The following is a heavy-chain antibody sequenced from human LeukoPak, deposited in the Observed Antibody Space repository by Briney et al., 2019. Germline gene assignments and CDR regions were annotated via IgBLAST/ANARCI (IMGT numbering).Heavy chain of an antibody. Sequence: PSETLSLTCTVSGGSISSYYWSWIRQPAGRGLEWIGRIYTSGSTNYNPSLKSRVTMSVDTFKNQFSLKLSSVTAADTAVYYCARLRYSGYDRWDIWFDPWGQGTLVTVSS. CDR2: IYTSGST. CDR1: GGSISSYY. CDR3: ARLRYSGYDRWDIWFDP. J-gene: IGHJ5*02. D-gene: IGHD5-12*01. V-gene: IGHV4-4*07.